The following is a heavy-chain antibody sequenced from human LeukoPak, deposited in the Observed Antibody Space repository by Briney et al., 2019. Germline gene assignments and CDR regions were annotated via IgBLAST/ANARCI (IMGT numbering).Heavy chain of an antibody. Sequence: GASVKVSCKASGYTFTGLYIHWVRQAPGQGLEWMGWINPNSGGTNFAQKFQGRVTLTRDTSISTAYMELSRLKSDDTAVYYCTRISVTGTYFDNWGQGTPVTVSS. D-gene: IGHD1-7*01. CDR2: INPNSGGT. CDR3: TRISVTGTYFDN. V-gene: IGHV1-2*02. J-gene: IGHJ4*02. CDR1: GYTFTGLY.